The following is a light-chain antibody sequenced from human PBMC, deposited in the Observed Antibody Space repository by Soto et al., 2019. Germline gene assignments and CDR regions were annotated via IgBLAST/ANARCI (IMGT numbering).Light chain of an antibody. CDR3: QQTDSFPLS. CDR2: AAS. Sequence: DIQMTQSPSSVPASVGDRVTITCRASQGIRNWLAWYQQTPGKAPELLIFAASSMQSGVPSRFSGRGSGTEFTLTIDSLQPEDFATYYCQQTDSFPLSFGGGTTVDIK. J-gene: IGKJ4*01. CDR1: QGIRNW. V-gene: IGKV1D-12*01.